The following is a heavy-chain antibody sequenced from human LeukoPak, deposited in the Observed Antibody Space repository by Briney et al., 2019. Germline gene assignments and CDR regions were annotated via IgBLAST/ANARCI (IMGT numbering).Heavy chain of an antibody. Sequence: ASVKVSCKASGYTFTGYYMHWVRQAPGQGLEWMGWINPNSGGTNYAQKFQGRVTMTRDTSISTAYMELSRLRSDDTAVYYCARSPPYYYYYYMDVWGKGTTVTVSS. V-gene: IGHV1-2*02. CDR3: ARSPPYYYYYYMDV. CDR2: INPNSGGT. J-gene: IGHJ6*03. CDR1: GYTFTGYY.